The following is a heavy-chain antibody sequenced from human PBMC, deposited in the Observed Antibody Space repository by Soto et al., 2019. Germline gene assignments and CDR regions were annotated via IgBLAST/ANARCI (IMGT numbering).Heavy chain of an antibody. Sequence: VLLVETGGDLMQPGGSLLLSCVASGFTVGSTPMHWVRQAPGKGLEGVAGVFTGRTTSYADSVKGRFIISRDRTKNTVNLHLNSLRVEDTAVYYCVRDDPRTTVTGKNYYYGMDVWGQGTPVTVSS. CDR2: VFTGRTT. CDR3: VRDDPRTTVTGKNYYYGMDV. V-gene: IGHV3-53*02. CDR1: GFTVGSTP. D-gene: IGHD4-4*01. J-gene: IGHJ6*02.